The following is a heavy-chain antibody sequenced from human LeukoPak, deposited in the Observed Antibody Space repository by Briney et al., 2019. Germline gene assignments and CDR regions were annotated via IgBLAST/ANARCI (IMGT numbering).Heavy chain of an antibody. V-gene: IGHV3-48*04. Sequence: PGGSLRLSCAASGFTFSSYWMNWVRQAPGKGLEWVSYISSSGSTIYYADSVKGRFTISRDNAKNSLYLQMNSLRAEDTAVYYCASTHYYDSSGSFDYWGQGTLVTVSS. J-gene: IGHJ4*02. CDR3: ASTHYYDSSGSFDY. D-gene: IGHD3-22*01. CDR2: ISSSGSTI. CDR1: GFTFSSYW.